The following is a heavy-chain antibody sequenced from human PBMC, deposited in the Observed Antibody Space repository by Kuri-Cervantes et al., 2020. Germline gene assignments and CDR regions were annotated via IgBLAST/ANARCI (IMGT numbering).Heavy chain of an antibody. D-gene: IGHD3-9*01. CDR2: INHSGST. J-gene: IGHJ4*02. CDR1: GGSFSGYY. CDR3: ARLCILTGCDY. V-gene: IGHV4-34*01. Sequence: GSLRLSCAVYGGSFSGYYWSWIRQPPGKGLEWIGEINHSGSTNYNPPLKSRVTISVDTSKNQFSLKLSSVTAADTAVYYCARLCILTGCDYWGQGTLVTVSS.